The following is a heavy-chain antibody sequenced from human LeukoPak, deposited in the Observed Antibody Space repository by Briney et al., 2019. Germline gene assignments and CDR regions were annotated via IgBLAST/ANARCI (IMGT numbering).Heavy chain of an antibody. CDR3: ARGFSSAFDY. CDR1: GYTFPSYF. J-gene: IGHJ4*02. V-gene: IGHV1-2*06. Sequence: ASVKVSCKASGYTFPSYFMHWVRQAPGQGLEWMGRLDPKNGDTAYAQNFQGRVTMTRDTSVSTAYMELSSLRSDDTAVYYCARGFSSAFDYWGQGTLVTVSS. D-gene: IGHD2-15*01. CDR2: LDPKNGDT.